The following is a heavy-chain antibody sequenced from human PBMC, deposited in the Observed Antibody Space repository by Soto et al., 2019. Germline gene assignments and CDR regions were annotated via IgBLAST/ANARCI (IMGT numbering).Heavy chain of an antibody. CDR3: ARGIGYCSSINCYSSRRLRFDS. D-gene: IGHD2-2*01. V-gene: IGHV4-34*01. Sequence: QVQLQQWGAGLLKPSETLSLTCAVHGGSFSGYYWTWIRQSPEKGLEWIGEVNHSGTTYYNPSLKTRVTISVHTPKNQFSLKMSSVTAADTAVYYCARGIGYCSSINCYSSRRLRFDSWGQGTLVTVSS. J-gene: IGHJ4*02. CDR1: GGSFSGYY. CDR2: VNHSGTT.